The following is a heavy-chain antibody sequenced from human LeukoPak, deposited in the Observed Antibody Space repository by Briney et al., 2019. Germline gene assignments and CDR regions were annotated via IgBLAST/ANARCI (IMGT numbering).Heavy chain of an antibody. J-gene: IGHJ5*02. CDR1: GYTFTGYY. D-gene: IGHD3-22*01. CDR3: ARDETYYYDSSGYFRFDP. Sequence: GASVKVSCKASGYTFTGYYMHWVRQAPGQGLEWMGWINPNSGGTNYAQKFQGRVNITRDTSISTAYKELSRLRSDDTAVYYCARDETYYYDSSGYFRFDPWGQGTLVTVSS. CDR2: INPNSGGT. V-gene: IGHV1-2*02.